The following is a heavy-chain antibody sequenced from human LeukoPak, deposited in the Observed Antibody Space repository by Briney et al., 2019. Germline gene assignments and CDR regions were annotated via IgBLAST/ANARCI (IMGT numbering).Heavy chain of an antibody. J-gene: IGHJ4*02. CDR3: AIDVSFLRQKTTVAQSFDF. CDR1: GYTFTSHY. D-gene: IGHD4-23*01. V-gene: IGHV1-46*01. Sequence: ASVKVSCKASGYTFTSHYMHWVRQAPGQGLEWMGLINPSGSRTTYAQKFQGRVTMTEDTSTDTAYLELSSLRSEDTAVYYCAIDVSFLRQKTTVAQSFDFWGQGTLVTVSS. CDR2: INPSGSRT.